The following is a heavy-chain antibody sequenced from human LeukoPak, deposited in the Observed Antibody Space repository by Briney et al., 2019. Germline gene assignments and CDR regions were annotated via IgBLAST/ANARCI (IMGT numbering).Heavy chain of an antibody. CDR2: ISGSGGGT. CDR1: GITLSNYG. J-gene: IGHJ4*02. Sequence: GGSLRLSCAASGITLSNYGMSWVRQAPGKGLEWVADISGSGGGTHYADSVKARFTISRDNPNNTLHLQMNSLRAEDTAVYFCAKRGFVIRVILVGFHKEAYYFDSWGQGALVIVSS. V-gene: IGHV3-23*01. D-gene: IGHD2-21*01. CDR3: AKRGFVIRVILVGFHKEAYYFDS.